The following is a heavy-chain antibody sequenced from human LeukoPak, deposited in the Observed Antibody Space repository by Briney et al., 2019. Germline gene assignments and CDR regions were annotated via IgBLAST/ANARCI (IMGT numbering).Heavy chain of an antibody. V-gene: IGHV3-23*01. Sequence: GGSLRLSCAASEFTFSSYAMSWVRQAPGKGLEWVSAISGSGGSTYYADSVKGRFTISRDNSKNTLYLQMNSLRAEDTAVYYCARDDTAYDISGPLDYWGQGTLVTVSS. CDR2: ISGSGGST. CDR1: EFTFSSYA. CDR3: ARDDTAYDISGPLDY. J-gene: IGHJ4*02. D-gene: IGHD3-9*01.